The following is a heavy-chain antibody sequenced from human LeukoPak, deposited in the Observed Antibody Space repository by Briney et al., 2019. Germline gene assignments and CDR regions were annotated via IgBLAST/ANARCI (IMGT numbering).Heavy chain of an antibody. Sequence: GGSLTLSCAASGFTFSSYDMSWVRQAPGKGLEWVSAISGSGGSTYYAYSVKGRLTISRDNCKNALYLQMNSLRAEDTAVYYCAKGHNYDGSGYSVYWGQGTLVTVFS. J-gene: IGHJ4*02. CDR3: AKGHNYDGSGYSVY. V-gene: IGHV3-23*01. D-gene: IGHD3-22*01. CDR2: ISGSGGST. CDR1: GFTFSSYD.